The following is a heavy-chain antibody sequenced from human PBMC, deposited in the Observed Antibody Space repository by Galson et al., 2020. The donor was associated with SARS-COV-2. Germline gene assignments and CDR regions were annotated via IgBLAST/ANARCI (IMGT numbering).Heavy chain of an antibody. CDR3: ARDQRGYYESGGYYVMGAFDI. D-gene: IGHD3-22*01. J-gene: IGHJ3*02. CDR2: ISSSGSTI. Sequence: GSLRLSCAASGFTFSSYEMNWVRQAPGKGLEWVSYISSSGSTIYYADSVKGRFTISRDNAKNSLYLQMNSLRAEDTAVYYCARDQRGYYESGGYYVMGAFDIWGQGTMVTVSS. CDR1: GFTFSSYE. V-gene: IGHV3-48*03.